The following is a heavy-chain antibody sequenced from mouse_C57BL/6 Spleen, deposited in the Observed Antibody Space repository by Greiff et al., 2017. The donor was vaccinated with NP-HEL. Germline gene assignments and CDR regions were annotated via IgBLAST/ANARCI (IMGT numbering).Heavy chain of an antibody. CDR1: GFTFSSYA. CDR2: ISDGGSYT. V-gene: IGHV5-4*03. CDR3: ARSCSYWYFDV. Sequence: DVMLVESGGGLVKPGGSLKLSCAASGFTFSSYAMSWVRQTPEKRLEWVATISDGGSYTYYPDHVKGRFTISRDNAKNNLYMQRRHLKSEDTAMYDCARSCSYWYFDVWGTGTTVTVSS. J-gene: IGHJ1*03.